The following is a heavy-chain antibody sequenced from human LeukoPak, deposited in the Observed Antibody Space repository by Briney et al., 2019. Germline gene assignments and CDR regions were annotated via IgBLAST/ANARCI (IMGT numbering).Heavy chain of an antibody. D-gene: IGHD6-6*01. CDR3: ARDVYSSSSLDY. J-gene: IGHJ4*02. CDR1: EFXFSRYW. V-gene: IGHV3-7*05. Sequence: GGSLRLSCAASEFXFSRYWMSWVRQAPGKGMEWVANIKQDGSEKYYVDSVMGRFTISRDNAKNSLYLQMNSLRVEDTAVYHCARDVYSSSSLDYWGQGILVTVSS. CDR2: IKQDGSEK.